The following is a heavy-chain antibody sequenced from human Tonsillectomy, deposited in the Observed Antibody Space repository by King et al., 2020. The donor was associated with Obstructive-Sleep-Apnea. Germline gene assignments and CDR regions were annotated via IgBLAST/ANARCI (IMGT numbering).Heavy chain of an antibody. CDR3: ARDFSGYDSGWHYFDY. CDR2: ISSSGNTI. J-gene: IGHJ4*02. Sequence: VQLVEAGGGLVKPGESLRLSCAPSGFTFSDYYMNLIRQAPGKGLEWVSYISSSGNTIHYADSLKGRFTISRDNAKNSLYLQMNSLRAEDTAVYYCARDFSGYDSGWHYFDYWGQGTLVTVSS. D-gene: IGHD6-19*01. CDR1: GFTFSDYY. V-gene: IGHV3-11*01.